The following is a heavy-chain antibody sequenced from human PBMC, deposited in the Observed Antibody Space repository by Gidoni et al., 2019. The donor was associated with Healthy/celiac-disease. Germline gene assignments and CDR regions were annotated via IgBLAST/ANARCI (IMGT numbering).Heavy chain of an antibody. V-gene: IGHV3-30*04. J-gene: IGHJ4*02. CDR2: ISYDGSNK. Sequence: QVQLVESGGGVVQPGRSLRLSCAASGFPFSRYAMHWVRQAPGKGLEWVAVISYDGSNKYYADSVKGRFTISRDNSKNTLYLQMNSLRAEDTAVYYCAVLTYDCGGDCMFDYWGQGTLVTVSS. D-gene: IGHD2-21*02. CDR1: GFPFSRYA. CDR3: AVLTYDCGGDCMFDY.